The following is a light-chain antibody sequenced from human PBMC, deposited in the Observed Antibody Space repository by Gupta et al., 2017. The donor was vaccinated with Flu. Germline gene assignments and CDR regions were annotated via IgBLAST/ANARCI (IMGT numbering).Light chain of an antibody. CDR1: NIGSKA. CDR2: DDS. V-gene: IGLV3-21*02. CDR3: QVWDSSSDHVV. J-gene: IGLJ2*01. Sequence: SYVLTQPPSGSVAPGQTARITCGGNNIGSKAVHWYQQKPGQAPVLLVNDDSDRPSGIPERFSGSNSGNTATLTITRVEAGDEADYYCQVWDSSSDHVVFGGGTKLTVL.